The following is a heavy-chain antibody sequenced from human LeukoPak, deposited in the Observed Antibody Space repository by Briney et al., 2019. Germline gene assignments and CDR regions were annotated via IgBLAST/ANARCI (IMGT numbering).Heavy chain of an antibody. D-gene: IGHD1-14*01. Sequence: GGSLRLSCAASGFTLSTYGMHWVRQAPGKGLEWVAVIWYDGSNENYADSVKGRFTISRDNSKNTLYLQMNSLRAEDTAVFYCARGNRPVFDYWGQGTLVTVSS. CDR3: ARGNRPVFDY. CDR1: GFTLSTYG. J-gene: IGHJ4*02. V-gene: IGHV3-33*01. CDR2: IWYDGSNE.